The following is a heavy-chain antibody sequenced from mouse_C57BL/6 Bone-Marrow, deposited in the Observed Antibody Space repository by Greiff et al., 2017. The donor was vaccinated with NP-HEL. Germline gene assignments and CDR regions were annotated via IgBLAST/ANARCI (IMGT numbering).Heavy chain of an antibody. D-gene: IGHD1-1*01. Sequence: VKLQESDAELVKPGASVKISCKVSGYTFTDHTIHWMKQRPEQGLEWIGYIYPRDGSTKYNEKFKGKATLTADKSSSTAYMQLNSLTSEDSAVYFGASYYYGSSYWYFDVWGTGTTVTVSS. V-gene: IGHV1-78*01. CDR1: GYTFTDHT. CDR2: IYPRDGST. J-gene: IGHJ1*03. CDR3: ASYYYGSSYWYFDV.